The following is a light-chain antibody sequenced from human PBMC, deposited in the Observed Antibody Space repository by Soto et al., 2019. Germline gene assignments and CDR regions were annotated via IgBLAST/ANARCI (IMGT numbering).Light chain of an antibody. V-gene: IGLV1-44*01. CDR2: NNN. Sequence: QPVLTQPPSASGTPGQRVTISCSGSSSNIGSNTVHWYQQLPGTAPKLLVYNNNQRPSGVPDRFSGSKSGTSASLAISGLQSEDEADYYCAAWDDSLNGPDVFGSGTKLTVL. CDR1: SSNIGSNT. J-gene: IGLJ1*01. CDR3: AAWDDSLNGPDV.